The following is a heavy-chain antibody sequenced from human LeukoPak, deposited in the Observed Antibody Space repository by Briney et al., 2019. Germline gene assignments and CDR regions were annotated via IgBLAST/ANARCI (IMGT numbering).Heavy chain of an antibody. CDR2: INTSGGST. CDR3: ARDHTPALRYFDWPDY. Sequence: GASVKVSCKASGYTFTSYYMHWVRQAPGQGLEWMGIINTSGGSTTYAQKFQGRVTMTRDTSISTAYMELSRLRSDDTAVYYCARDHTPALRYFDWPDYWGQGTLVTVSS. V-gene: IGHV1-46*01. J-gene: IGHJ4*02. CDR1: GYTFTSYY. D-gene: IGHD3-9*01.